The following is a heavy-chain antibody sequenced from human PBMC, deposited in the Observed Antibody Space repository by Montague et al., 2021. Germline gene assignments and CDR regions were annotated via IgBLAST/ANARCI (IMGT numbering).Heavy chain of an antibody. V-gene: IGHV4-59*08. CDR2: IYYSGTT. D-gene: IGHD7-27*01. J-gene: IGHJ4*02. CDR1: GGSISEFY. Sequence: SETLSLTCTVTGGSISEFYWSWIRQAPEKGLEWIGYIYYSGTTNYNPSLKSRVTISADTSMNQFSLNLRSVTAADTAVYFCARRLGMRAAFDYWGQGTLVTVSS. CDR3: ARRLGMRAAFDY.